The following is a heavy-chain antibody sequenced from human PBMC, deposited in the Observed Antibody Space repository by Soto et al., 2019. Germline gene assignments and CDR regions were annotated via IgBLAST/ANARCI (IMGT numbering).Heavy chain of an antibody. J-gene: IGHJ4*02. CDR2: INNDGSST. CDR3: ARKVYSSGWYNDY. V-gene: IGHV3-74*01. CDR1: VFPFSTYW. Sequence: GGSLRLSCAASVFPFSTYWMHWVRQAPGKGLVWVSRINNDGSSTNYADSVKGRFTISRDNAKNTLYLQMNSLRADDTAVYYCARKVYSSGWYNDYWGQGTLVTVSS. D-gene: IGHD6-19*01.